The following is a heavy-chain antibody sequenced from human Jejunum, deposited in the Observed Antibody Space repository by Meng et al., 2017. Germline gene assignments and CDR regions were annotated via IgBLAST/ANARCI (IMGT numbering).Heavy chain of an antibody. J-gene: IGHJ4*02. V-gene: IGHV3-23*01. CDR2: ISDSGGRT. CDR3: AKGGYSFGYNDY. Sequence: GESLKISCAASGFTFTNYAMSWVRQAPGKGLEWVSVISDSGGRTYYTDSVKGRFTISRDNSENTLFLQMSSLRAEDTAIYYCAKGGYSFGYNDYWGQGTLVTVSS. CDR1: GFTFTNYA. D-gene: IGHD5-18*01.